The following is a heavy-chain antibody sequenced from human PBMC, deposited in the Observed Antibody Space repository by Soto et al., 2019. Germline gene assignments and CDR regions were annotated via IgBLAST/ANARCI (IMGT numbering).Heavy chain of an antibody. Sequence: EVQLVETGGGLIQPGGSLRLSCAACGFTVSSNYMSWVRQAPGKGLEWVSVIYSGGSTYYADSVKGRFTISRDNSKNTLYLQMNSLRAEDTAVYYCARDGLRDFYYYGMDVWGQGTTVTVSS. J-gene: IGHJ6*02. D-gene: IGHD4-17*01. CDR1: GFTVSSNY. V-gene: IGHV3-53*02. CDR2: IYSGGST. CDR3: ARDGLRDFYYYGMDV.